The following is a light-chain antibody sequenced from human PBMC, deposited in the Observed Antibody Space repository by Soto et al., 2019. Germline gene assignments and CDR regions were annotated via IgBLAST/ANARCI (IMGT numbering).Light chain of an antibody. V-gene: IGKV3-15*01. Sequence: EIVMTQSPATLSVSPGERATVSCRASQSVSIKLACYQQKPGQAPRLLIYAASTRATDIPARFSGSGSGTEFTLTISSLQSEDSAVYYCQQYNDWPPQLTFGGGTKVEIK. CDR2: AAS. J-gene: IGKJ4*01. CDR1: QSVSIK. CDR3: QQYNDWPPQLT.